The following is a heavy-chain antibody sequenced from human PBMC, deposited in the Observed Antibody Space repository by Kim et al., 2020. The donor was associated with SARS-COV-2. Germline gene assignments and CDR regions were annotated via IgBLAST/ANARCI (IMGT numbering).Heavy chain of an antibody. V-gene: IGHV4-59*13. D-gene: IGHD2-15*01. CDR2: IYYSGST. CDR1: GGSITNYF. J-gene: IGHJ4*02. Sequence: SETLSLTCTVSGGSITNYFWSWIRQPPGKGLEWIGHIYYSGSTNYNPSLKSRVTISVDTSKNQFSLKRSSVTAADTAVYYCARAPWLLPDYWGQGTLGTV. CDR3: ARAPWLLPDY.